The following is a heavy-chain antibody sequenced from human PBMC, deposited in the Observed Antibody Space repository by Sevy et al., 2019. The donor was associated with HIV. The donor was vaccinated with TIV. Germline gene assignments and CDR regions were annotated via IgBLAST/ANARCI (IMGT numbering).Heavy chain of an antibody. D-gene: IGHD1-26*01. J-gene: IGHJ6*03. V-gene: IGHV1-18*01. Sequence: GESLKISCKASGYTFNFYGFTWVRQAPGQGLEWMGWISGHNGNSNYAQKFLGRVTMTTDTATNTGFMEMRSLRSDDTAVYYCATYVVGITYHMDVWGKGTTVTVSS. CDR3: ATYVVGITYHMDV. CDR1: GYTFNFYG. CDR2: ISGHNGNS.